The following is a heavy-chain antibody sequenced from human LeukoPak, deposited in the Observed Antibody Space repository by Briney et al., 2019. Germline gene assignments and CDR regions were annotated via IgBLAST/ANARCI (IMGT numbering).Heavy chain of an antibody. V-gene: IGHV4-34*01. CDR2: INHSGST. CDR3: ARGVGDISRYYFDY. Sequence: SETLSLTSAVYGGSFSGYYWSWIRQPPGKGLEWIGEINHSGSTNYNPSLKSRVTISVDTSKNQFSLKLSSVTAADTAVYYCARGVGDISRYYFDYWGQGTLVTVSS. CDR1: GGSFSGYY. D-gene: IGHD5-12*01. J-gene: IGHJ4*02.